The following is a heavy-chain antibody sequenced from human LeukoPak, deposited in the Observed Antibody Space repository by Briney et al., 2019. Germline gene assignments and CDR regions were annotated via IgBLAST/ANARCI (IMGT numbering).Heavy chain of an antibody. CDR1: GFTFSSYS. D-gene: IGHD3-9*01. CDR3: ARADIWSHYMDV. CDR2: ISVGSTTI. V-gene: IGHV3-48*01. J-gene: IGHJ6*03. Sequence: GGSLRLSCAASGFTFSSYSKNWVRQAPGKGLEWLSYISVGSTTIYYAGSVKGRFTISRDNSKNTLSLQMNRLRADDTAIYYCARADIWSHYMDVWGKGTTVTVSS.